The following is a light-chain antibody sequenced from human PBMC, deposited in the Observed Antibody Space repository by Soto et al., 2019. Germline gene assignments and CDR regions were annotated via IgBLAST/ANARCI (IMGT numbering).Light chain of an antibody. V-gene: IGLV1-40*01. CDR2: GNS. CDR1: SSNIGAGYD. Sequence: QSVLTQPPSVSGAPGQRVTISCTGSSSNIGAGYDVHWYQQLPGTAPKLLIYGNSNRPSGVPVRFSGSTSGSSASLVITGLRGEDEAEYYCLLYSGGAPVFGGGTKLTVL. CDR3: LLYSGGAPV. J-gene: IGLJ3*02.